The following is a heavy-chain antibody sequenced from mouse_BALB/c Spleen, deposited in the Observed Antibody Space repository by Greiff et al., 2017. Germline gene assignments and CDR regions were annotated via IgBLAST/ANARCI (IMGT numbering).Heavy chain of an antibody. CDR3: ARRGLRVGDFDY. CDR2: ISYSGST. Sequence: DVKLQESGPGLVKPSQSLSLTCTVTGYSITSDYAWNWIRQFPGNKLEWMGYISYSGSTSYNPSLKSRISITRDTSKNQFFLQLNSVTTEDTATYYCARRGLRVGDFDYWGQGTTLTVSS. J-gene: IGHJ2*01. V-gene: IGHV3-2*02. CDR1: GYSITSDYA. D-gene: IGHD1-1*01.